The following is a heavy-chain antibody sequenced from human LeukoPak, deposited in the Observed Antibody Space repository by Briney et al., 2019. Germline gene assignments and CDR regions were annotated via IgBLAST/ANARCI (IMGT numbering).Heavy chain of an antibody. CDR1: GYTSTSYD. CDR2: MNPNSGNT. CDR3: ARAPRYDFWSGYPYYFDY. Sequence: ASVKVSCKASGYTSTSYDINWVRQATGQGLEWMGWMNPNSGNTGYAQKFQGRVTITRNTSITTAYMELGSLRSEDTAVYYCARAPRYDFWSGYPYYFDYWGQGTLVTVSS. J-gene: IGHJ4*02. D-gene: IGHD3-3*01. V-gene: IGHV1-8*03.